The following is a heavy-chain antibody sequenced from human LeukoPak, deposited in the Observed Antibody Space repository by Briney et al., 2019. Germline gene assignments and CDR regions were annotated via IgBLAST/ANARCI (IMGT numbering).Heavy chain of an antibody. CDR3: ATRSTGVAATFDC. CDR1: GXSISSYY. CDR2: ISYSGNT. D-gene: IGHD2-15*01. V-gene: IGHV4-59*01. J-gene: IGHJ4*02. Sequence: SETLSLTCSVSGXSISSYYWSWIRQPPGKGPEWIGYISYSGNTNYNPSLKSRVTISVDTSKNQFSLKLSSVTAADTAVYYCATRSTGVAATFDCWGQGALVTVSS.